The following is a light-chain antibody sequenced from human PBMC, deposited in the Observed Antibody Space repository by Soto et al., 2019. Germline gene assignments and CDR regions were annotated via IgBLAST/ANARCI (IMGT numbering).Light chain of an antibody. CDR3: QHFGDSPVT. V-gene: IGKV3-20*01. CDR1: QSVSSTY. J-gene: IGKJ5*01. Sequence: IVWTQSPGTLSLSPGERATLSCRASQSVSSTYLAWCQQKPGQAPRLLIYGASTRATGIPDRFSGTGSGTDFTLTISRLEPEDFAVYYCQHFGDSPVTFGQGTRLDI. CDR2: GAS.